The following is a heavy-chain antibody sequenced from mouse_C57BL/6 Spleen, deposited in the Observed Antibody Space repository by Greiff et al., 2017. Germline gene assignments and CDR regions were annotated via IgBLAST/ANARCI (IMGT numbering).Heavy chain of an antibody. CDR1: GYTFTSYW. CDR2: IHPNSGST. D-gene: IGHD2-1*01. CDR3: ARDSIYYGNWLDY. J-gene: IGHJ2*01. Sequence: QVQLQQSGAELVKPGASVKLSCKASGYTFTSYWMHWVKQRPGQGLEWIGMIHPNSGSTNYNEKFKSKATLTVDKSSSTAYMQLSSLTSEDSAVYYCARDSIYYGNWLDYWGQGTTLTVSS. V-gene: IGHV1-64*01.